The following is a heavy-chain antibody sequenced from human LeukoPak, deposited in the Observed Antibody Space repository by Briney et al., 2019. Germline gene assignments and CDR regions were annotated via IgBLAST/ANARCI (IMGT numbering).Heavy chain of an antibody. Sequence: SETLALSWTVSGGSISSYYWSWIRQPPGKGMEWIGFIYYSGSTNYNPSLKSRVTISVDTSKNQFSLRLSSVTAADTAVYYCASPGIVAAGRDRGFDYWGKGDLVTVSS. D-gene: IGHD6-13*01. CDR2: IYYSGST. V-gene: IGHV4-59*01. CDR1: GGSISSYY. CDR3: ASPGIVAAGRDRGFDY. J-gene: IGHJ4*02.